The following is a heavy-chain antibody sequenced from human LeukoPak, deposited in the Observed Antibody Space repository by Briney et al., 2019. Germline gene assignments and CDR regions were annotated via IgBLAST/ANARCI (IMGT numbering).Heavy chain of an antibody. CDR2: INPNSGGT. CDR3: ARDHPNWGGDSC. D-gene: IGHD7-27*01. V-gene: IGHV1-2*02. J-gene: IGHJ4*02. Sequence: ASVKVSCKASGYTFTGYYMHWVRQAPGQGLEWMGWINPNSGGTNYAQKFQGRVTMTRDTSISTAYMELSRLRSDDTAVYYRARDHPNWGGDSCWGQGTLVTVSS. CDR1: GYTFTGYY.